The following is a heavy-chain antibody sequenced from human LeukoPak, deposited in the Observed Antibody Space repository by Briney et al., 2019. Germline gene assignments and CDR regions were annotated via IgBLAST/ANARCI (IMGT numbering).Heavy chain of an antibody. V-gene: IGHV3-30*04. CDR2: ISYSGDNK. Sequence: GGSLRLSCAASGFNLTNYAMHWVRQAPGKGLEWVTLISYSGDNKYYADSVKGRFTISRDNSKNTLYLQMNSLRAEDTAVYYCAKDYCSSTSCYASYRYYYYYYMDVWGKGTTVTVSS. CDR3: AKDYCSSTSCYASYRYYYYYYMDV. J-gene: IGHJ6*03. CDR1: GFNLTNYA. D-gene: IGHD2-2*01.